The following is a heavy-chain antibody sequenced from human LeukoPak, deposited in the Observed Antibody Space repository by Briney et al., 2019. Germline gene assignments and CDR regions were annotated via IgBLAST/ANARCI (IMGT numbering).Heavy chain of an antibody. CDR3: TRDGSMVRGIAGY. J-gene: IGHJ4*02. D-gene: IGHD3-10*01. V-gene: IGHV3-7*01. Sequence: GGSLRLSCEASGFDFSNYWMGWVRQAPGKGPEWVANIKKDGSEKYYVDSVKGRVTISRDNGKNSLYLQMDSLRAEDTAVYYCTRDGSMVRGIAGYWGQGTLVTVSS. CDR2: IKKDGSEK. CDR1: GFDFSNYW.